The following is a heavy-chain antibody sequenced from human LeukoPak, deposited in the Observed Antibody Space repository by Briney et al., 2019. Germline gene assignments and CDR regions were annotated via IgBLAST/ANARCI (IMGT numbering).Heavy chain of an antibody. D-gene: IGHD2-15*01. V-gene: IGHV4-59*02. J-gene: IGHJ4*02. CDR3: ARGSSNFDY. CDR2: IYYSGST. CDR1: GGSVSSYY. Sequence: SETLSLTCTVSGGSVSSYYWSWIRQPPGKGLEWIGYIYYSGSTNYNPSLKSRVTISVDTSKNQFSLKLSSVTAADTAVYYCARGSSNFDYWGQGTLVTVSS.